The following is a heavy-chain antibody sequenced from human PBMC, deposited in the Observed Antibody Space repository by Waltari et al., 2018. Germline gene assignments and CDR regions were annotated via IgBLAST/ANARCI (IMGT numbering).Heavy chain of an antibody. CDR1: GGSFSGYY. CDR2: INQSGST. CDR3: ARGANYYDSSGYFGY. J-gene: IGHJ4*02. Sequence: QVQLQQWGAGLLKPSETLSLTCAVYGGSFSGYYWSWIRQPPGKGLERIGEINQSGSTNSNPSLKSRVTISVDTSKNQFSLKLSSVTAADTAVYYCARGANYYDSSGYFGYWGQGTLVTVSS. V-gene: IGHV4-34*01. D-gene: IGHD3-22*01.